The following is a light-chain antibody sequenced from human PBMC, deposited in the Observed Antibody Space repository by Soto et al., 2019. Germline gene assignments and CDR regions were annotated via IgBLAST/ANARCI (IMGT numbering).Light chain of an antibody. V-gene: IGLV2-8*01. J-gene: IGLJ2*01. CDR3: SSYSGTNNLLI. Sequence: QSALTQPPSASGSPGQSVTISCTGTSIDVGNYNYVSWYQQHPGKAPKVLISEVSKRPSGVPDRFSGSKSGNMASLTVSGLQAEDEADYYCSSYSGTNNLLIFGGGTKLTVL. CDR2: EVS. CDR1: SIDVGNYNY.